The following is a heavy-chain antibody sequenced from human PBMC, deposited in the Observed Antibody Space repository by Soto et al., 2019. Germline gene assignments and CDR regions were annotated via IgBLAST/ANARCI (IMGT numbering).Heavy chain of an antibody. D-gene: IGHD4-4*01. Sequence: ASVQVSCLASRYSFASVGIMCGRQAPGQGLEWMGWISAYNGNTNYAQKLQGRVTMTTDTSTSTAYMELRSLRSDDTAVYYCARDLRGNYDDDWGQGTLVTVS. CDR1: RYSFASVG. J-gene: IGHJ4*02. CDR3: ARDLRGNYDDD. CDR2: ISAYNGNT. V-gene: IGHV1-18*01.